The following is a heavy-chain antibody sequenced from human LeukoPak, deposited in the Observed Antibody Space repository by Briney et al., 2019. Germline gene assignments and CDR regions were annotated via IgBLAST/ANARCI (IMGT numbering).Heavy chain of an antibody. CDR1: GFTLSSNW. Sequence: PGGSLRLSCAGSGFTLSSNWMHWVRQGPGKGLVWVSRIYSDGSRTNYADSVRGRFTISGDNAKNTLYLQMNSLRAEDTAVYYCARDPYSGTYGNTYYYYMDVWGKGTTVTISS. CDR2: IYSDGSRT. J-gene: IGHJ6*03. D-gene: IGHD1-26*01. CDR3: ARDPYSGTYGNTYYYYMDV. V-gene: IGHV3-74*01.